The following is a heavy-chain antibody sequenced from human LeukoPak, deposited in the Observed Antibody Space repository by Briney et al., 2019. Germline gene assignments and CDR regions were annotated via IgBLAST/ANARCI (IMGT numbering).Heavy chain of an antibody. J-gene: IGHJ4*02. CDR2: ISSSSSYI. CDR3: AKDGTFDPLGATMVRGVIIFFNRLDDY. CDR1: GFTFSSYS. D-gene: IGHD3-10*01. V-gene: IGHV3-21*01. Sequence: GGSLRLSCAASGFTFSSYSMNWVRQAPGKGLEWVSSISSSSSYIYYADSVKGRFTISRDNSKNTLYLQMNSLRAEDTAVYYCAKDGTFDPLGATMVRGVIIFFNRLDDYWGQGTLVTVSS.